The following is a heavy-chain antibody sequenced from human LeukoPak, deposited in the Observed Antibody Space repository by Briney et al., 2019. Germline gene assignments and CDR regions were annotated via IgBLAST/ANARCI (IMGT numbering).Heavy chain of an antibody. D-gene: IGHD6-19*01. J-gene: IGHJ6*04. CDR3: ARLSRAVLTYGMDV. CDR2: IYPGDSDT. Sequence: GASLQISCKGSGYIFTSYWIAWVRQLPGKGLEWMGIIYPGDSDTRYSPSFQGQVTISADKSISTAYLQWSSLKASDTAMYYCARLSRAVLTYGMDVWGKGTTVTVSS. V-gene: IGHV5-51*01. CDR1: GYIFTSYW.